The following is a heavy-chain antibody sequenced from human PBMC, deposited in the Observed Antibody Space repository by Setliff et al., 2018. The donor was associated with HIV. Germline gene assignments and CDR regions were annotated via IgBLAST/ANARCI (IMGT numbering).Heavy chain of an antibody. Sequence: ETLSLTCTVYGGSFSNYYTNWIRQPPGKGLEWIGELSPSGTTRSNPSLQSRVTISLDTSNNQFSLKLTSVTAADTAMYYCASFFVTTVTNQDYWGQGTPVTVTS. CDR2: LSPSGTT. J-gene: IGHJ4*02. CDR1: GGSFSNYY. CDR3: ASFFVTTVTNQDY. V-gene: IGHV4-34*01. D-gene: IGHD4-17*01.